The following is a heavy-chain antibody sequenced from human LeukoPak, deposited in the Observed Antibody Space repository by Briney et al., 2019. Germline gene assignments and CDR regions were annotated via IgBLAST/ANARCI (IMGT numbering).Heavy chain of an antibody. CDR3: VRDSEGSFDY. V-gene: IGHV3-23*01. D-gene: IGHD3-10*01. CDR1: GFTFGTFD. Sequence: GGSLRLSCAASGFTFGTFDMSWVRQAPGKGMEWVSTLACLDASCTEYYSDSVKGRFSISRDKSKSTLSLQVNSLRVEDTAMYYCVRDSEGSFDYWGQGTLVTVSS. CDR2: LACLDASCTE. J-gene: IGHJ4*02.